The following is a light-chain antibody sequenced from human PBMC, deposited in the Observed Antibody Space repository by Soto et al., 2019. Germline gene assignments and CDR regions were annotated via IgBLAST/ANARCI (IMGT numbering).Light chain of an antibody. CDR1: SSNIGSNT. V-gene: IGLV1-44*01. CDR2: SNN. J-gene: IGLJ2*01. Sequence: QSVLTQPHSASGTPGQRGTISCSGSSSNIGSNTVNWYQQLPGTAPKLLSYSNNHRPSGVPDRFSGSKSGTSASLAISGLQSEDEADYYCAAWDDSLNGVVFGGGTKLTVL. CDR3: AAWDDSLNGVV.